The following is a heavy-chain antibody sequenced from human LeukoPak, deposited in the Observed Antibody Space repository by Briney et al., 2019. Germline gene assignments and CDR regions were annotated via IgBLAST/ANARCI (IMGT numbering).Heavy chain of an antibody. CDR1: GISFNSYA. J-gene: IGHJ4*02. CDR3: AKDAQRAPFDY. CDR2: ISGSGGST. D-gene: IGHD1-1*01. Sequence: GGSLRLSCAASGISFNSYAMSWVRQAPGKGLEWVSSISGSGGSTYYADSVKGRFTISRDNSKNTLYLQMNSLRAEDTAVYYCAKDAQRAPFDYWGQGTLVTVSS. V-gene: IGHV3-23*01.